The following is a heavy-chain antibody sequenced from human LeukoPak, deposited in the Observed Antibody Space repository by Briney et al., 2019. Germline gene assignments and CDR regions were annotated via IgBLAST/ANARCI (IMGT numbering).Heavy chain of an antibody. CDR2: ISSNGGST. J-gene: IGHJ3*02. D-gene: IGHD6-6*01. CDR1: GFAFSSYA. V-gene: IGHV3-64*01. Sequence: GTSLRLSCGASGFAFSSYAMHWVRQAPGKGLEYVSAISSNGGSTYYANSVKGRFTISRDNSKNTLYLQMGSLRAEDMAVYYCARALSIAAPGAFDIWGQGTMVTVSS. CDR3: ARALSIAAPGAFDI.